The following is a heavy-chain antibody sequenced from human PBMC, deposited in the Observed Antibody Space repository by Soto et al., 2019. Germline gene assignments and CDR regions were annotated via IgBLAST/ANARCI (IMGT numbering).Heavy chain of an antibody. CDR2: ISGSDGRT. J-gene: IGHJ4*02. V-gene: IGHV3-23*01. Sequence: GGSLSLSCAASGFTFSSYAMSWVRQAPGKGLEWVSTISGSDGRTYSTDSVKGRFTISRDNARNTLYLQMDSLRVEDTAVYYCVTYSWNYDISSGDSWGQGTLVTVSS. CDR3: VTYSWNYDISSGDS. D-gene: IGHD1-7*01. CDR1: GFTFSSYA.